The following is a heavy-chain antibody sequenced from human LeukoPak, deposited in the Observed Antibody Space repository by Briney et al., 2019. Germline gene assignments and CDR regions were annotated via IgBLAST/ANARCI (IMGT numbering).Heavy chain of an antibody. Sequence: SETLSLTCTVSGVSISSYYWSWIRQPPGKGLEWIGYIYYSGSTNYNPSLKSRITISIDTSKNQFSLKLSSVTAADTAVYYCARRTVVIGRDDYWGQGTLVSVSS. CDR2: IYYSGST. J-gene: IGHJ4*02. CDR3: ARRTVVIGRDDY. D-gene: IGHD4-23*01. CDR1: GVSISSYY. V-gene: IGHV4-59*08.